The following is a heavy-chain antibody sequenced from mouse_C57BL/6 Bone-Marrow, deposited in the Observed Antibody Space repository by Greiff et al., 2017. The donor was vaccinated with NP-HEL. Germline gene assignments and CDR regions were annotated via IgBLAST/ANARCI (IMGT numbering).Heavy chain of an antibody. CDR1: GFSFTSYG. V-gene: IGHV2-2*01. CDR3: SSDLYGFFFAY. D-gene: IGHD2-2*01. CDR2: LWSGGST. J-gene: IGHJ3*01. Sequence: QVQLKESGPGLVPPSQSLSITCTVSGFSFTSYGVQWVRQSPGKGLEWLGVLWSGGSTDYNAAFISSLSISKDNSKSQVFFKMNSLQADDTAIYYCSSDLYGFFFAYWGQGTLVTVSA.